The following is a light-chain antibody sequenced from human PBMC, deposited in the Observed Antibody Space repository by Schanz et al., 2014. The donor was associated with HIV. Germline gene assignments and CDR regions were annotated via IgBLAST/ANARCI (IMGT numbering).Light chain of an antibody. V-gene: IGKV3-11*01. J-gene: IGKJ3*01. CDR2: DAS. CDR3: HHYGGS. CDR1: QSVSSY. Sequence: EIVMTQSPATLSVSPGERATLSCRASQSVSSYLAWYQQKPGQAPRLLIYDASNRATGIPARFSGSGSGTDFTLTISSLEPEDFAVYYCHHYGGSFGPGTTVDYK.